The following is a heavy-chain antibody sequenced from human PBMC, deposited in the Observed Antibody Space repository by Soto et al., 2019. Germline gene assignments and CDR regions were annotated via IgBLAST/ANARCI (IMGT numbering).Heavy chain of an antibody. CDR3: ARFRVHECHFDL. D-gene: IGHD3-3*01. V-gene: IGHV3-74*01. CDR1: GFIFSDYW. CDR2: INSDGSTT. Sequence: GGSLRLSCAASGFIFSDYWMHWVRRAPGKGLVWVARINSDGSTTSYADSVKDRFTISRDNAKNTLYLQMNSLRAEDTAVYLCARFRVHECHFDLWGQGTPVTVSS. J-gene: IGHJ4*02.